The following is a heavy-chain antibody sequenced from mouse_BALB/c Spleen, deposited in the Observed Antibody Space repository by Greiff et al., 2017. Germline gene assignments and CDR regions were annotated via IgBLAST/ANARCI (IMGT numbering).Heavy chain of an antibody. CDR1: GYAFSSSW. Sequence: VQLQQSGPELVKPGASVKISCKASGYAFSSSWMNWVKQRPGQGLEWIGRIYPGDGDTNYNGKFKGKATLTADKSSSTAYMQLSSLTSEDSAVYFCARGGDYYGSSYYFDYWGQGTTLTVSS. CDR3: ARGGDYYGSSYYFDY. V-gene: IGHV1-82*01. CDR2: IYPGDGDT. D-gene: IGHD1-1*01. J-gene: IGHJ2*01.